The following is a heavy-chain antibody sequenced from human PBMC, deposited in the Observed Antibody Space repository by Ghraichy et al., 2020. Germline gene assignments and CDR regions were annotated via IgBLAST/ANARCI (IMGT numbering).Heavy chain of an antibody. D-gene: IGHD5-18*01. CDR2: IYYSGST. Sequence: SETLSLTCTVSGGSISSYYWSWIRQPPGKGLEWIGYIYYSGSTNYNPSLKSRVTISVDTSKNQFSLKLSSVTAADTAVYYCARAGQLWLDYWGQGTLVTVSS. CDR1: GGSISSYY. J-gene: IGHJ4*02. CDR3: ARAGQLWLDY. V-gene: IGHV4-59*01.